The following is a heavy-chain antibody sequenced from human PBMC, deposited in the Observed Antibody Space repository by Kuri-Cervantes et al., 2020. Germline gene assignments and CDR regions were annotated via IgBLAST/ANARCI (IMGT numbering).Heavy chain of an antibody. CDR1: GFTFDDYA. V-gene: IGHV3-9*01. CDR2: ISWNSGSI. Sequence: GGSLRLSCAASGFTFDDYAMHWVRQAPGKGLEWVSGISWNSGSIGYADSVKGRFTISRDNAKNSLYLQMNSLRAEDTALYYCAKEAVAGTSYYYGKDVWGQGTTVTVSS. CDR3: AKEAVAGTSYYYGKDV. J-gene: IGHJ6*02. D-gene: IGHD6-19*01.